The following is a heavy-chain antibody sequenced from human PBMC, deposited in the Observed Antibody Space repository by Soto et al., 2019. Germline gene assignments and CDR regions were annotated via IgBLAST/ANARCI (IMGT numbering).Heavy chain of an antibody. CDR1: GFTFSSYG. CDR3: AKEGYDILTGYYYGDHYFDY. D-gene: IGHD3-9*01. Sequence: GGSLRLSCAAPGFTFSSYGMHWVRPAPGKGVGWVAVISYDGSNKYYADSVKGRFTISRDNSKNTLYLQMNSLRAEDTAVYYCAKEGYDILTGYYYGDHYFDYWGQGTQVTVSS. V-gene: IGHV3-30*18. CDR2: ISYDGSNK. J-gene: IGHJ4*02.